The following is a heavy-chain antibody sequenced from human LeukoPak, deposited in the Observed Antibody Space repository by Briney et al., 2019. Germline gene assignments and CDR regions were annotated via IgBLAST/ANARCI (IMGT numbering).Heavy chain of an antibody. Sequence: GGSLRLSCAASGFTFSDYYMTWVRQAPGRRLEWVSYISSSSNTVYYADSVKGRHTVSRDNANNSLYVQITNLRAEDTAVYYCARRAMGATSFDYWGQGTLVTVSS. V-gene: IGHV3-11*04. CDR1: GFTFSDYY. D-gene: IGHD1-26*01. CDR2: ISSSSNTV. J-gene: IGHJ4*02. CDR3: ARRAMGATSFDY.